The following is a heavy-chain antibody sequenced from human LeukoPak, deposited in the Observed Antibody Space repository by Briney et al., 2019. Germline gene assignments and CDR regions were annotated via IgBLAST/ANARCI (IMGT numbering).Heavy chain of an antibody. CDR1: GGSISSSSYY. Sequence: PSETLSLTCTVSGGSISSSSYYWGWIRQPPGKGLEWIGSIYYSGSTYYNPSLKSRVTISVDTSKNQFSLKLSSVTAADTAVYYCARGLSSGSGSYLDYYYYYMDVWGKGTTVTISS. V-gene: IGHV4-39*07. D-gene: IGHD3-10*01. CDR3: ARGLSSGSGSYLDYYYYYMDV. J-gene: IGHJ6*03. CDR2: IYYSGST.